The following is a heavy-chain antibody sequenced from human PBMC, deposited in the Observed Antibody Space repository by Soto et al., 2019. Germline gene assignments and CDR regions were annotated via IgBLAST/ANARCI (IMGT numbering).Heavy chain of an antibody. V-gene: IGHV3-30-3*01. CDR1: GFTFSNYA. CDR2: ISYDGSTK. Sequence: QVQLVESGGGVVQPGRSLRLSCAASGFTFSNYAIHWVRQAPGKGLEWVAVISYDGSTKNYADSVKGRFTIARDNSKNTLYLKMNSLRAEDTAVYNCAREPAYYYDSSGYSVPFGYWGQGTLVTVSS. J-gene: IGHJ4*02. D-gene: IGHD3-22*01. CDR3: AREPAYYYDSSGYSVPFGY.